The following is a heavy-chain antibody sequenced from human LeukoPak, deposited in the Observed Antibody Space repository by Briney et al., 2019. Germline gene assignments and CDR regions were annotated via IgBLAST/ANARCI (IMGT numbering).Heavy chain of an antibody. CDR3: ARAYCSGGSCYGNYYYYGMDV. Sequence: ASVKVSCKASGYTFTGYYMHWVRQAPGQGLEWMGWINPNSGGTNYAQKFQGWVTMTRDTSISTAYMELSRLRSDDTAVYYCARAYCSGGSCYGNYYYYGMDVWGKGTTVTVSP. CDR1: GYTFTGYY. J-gene: IGHJ6*04. D-gene: IGHD2-15*01. V-gene: IGHV1-2*04. CDR2: INPNSGGT.